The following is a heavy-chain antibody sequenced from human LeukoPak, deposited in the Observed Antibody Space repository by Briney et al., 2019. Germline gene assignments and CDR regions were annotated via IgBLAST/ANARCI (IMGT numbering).Heavy chain of an antibody. CDR1: GGSISSSNYY. Sequence: SETLSLTCTVSGGSISSSNYYWGWVRQPPGKGLEWIGSIYYSGSTYYNPSLKSRVTISVDTSKNQFPLKLSSVTAADTAVYYCAREWELAAWFDPWGQGTLVTVSS. CDR3: AREWELAAWFDP. V-gene: IGHV4-39*02. CDR2: IYYSGST. J-gene: IGHJ5*02. D-gene: IGHD1-26*01.